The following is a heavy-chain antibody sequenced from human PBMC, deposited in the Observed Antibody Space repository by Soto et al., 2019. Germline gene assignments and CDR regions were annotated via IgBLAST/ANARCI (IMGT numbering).Heavy chain of an antibody. CDR1: GYTFGHFY. Sequence: QVQLVQSGAEVKRPGDSVKVSCQASGYTFGHFYITWVRQAPGQGLEWMGAISPHNRNTNYAEKFRGRVTMTTHTSTTTAYMELRSLRSDDTAVYYCARDEGGYDILTGYYKAHHFDQWGQGALVTVSS. CDR2: ISPHNRNT. V-gene: IGHV1-18*01. J-gene: IGHJ4*02. CDR3: ARDEGGYDILTGYYKAHHFDQ. D-gene: IGHD3-9*01.